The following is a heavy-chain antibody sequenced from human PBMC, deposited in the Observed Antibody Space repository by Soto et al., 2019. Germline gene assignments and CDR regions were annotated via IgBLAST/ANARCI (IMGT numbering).Heavy chain of an antibody. Sequence: GGSLRLSCAASGFTFSSYAMSWVRQAPGKGLEWVSAISGSGGSTYYADSVKGRFTISRDNSKNTLYLQMNSPRAEDTAVYYCAKDSWYPSSGLYWGQGTLVTVSS. CDR1: GFTFSSYA. CDR3: AKDSWYPSSGLY. CDR2: ISGSGGST. J-gene: IGHJ4*02. V-gene: IGHV3-23*01. D-gene: IGHD6-19*01.